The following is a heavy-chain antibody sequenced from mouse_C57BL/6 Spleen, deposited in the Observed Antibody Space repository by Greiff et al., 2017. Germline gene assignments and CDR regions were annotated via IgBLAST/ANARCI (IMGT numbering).Heavy chain of an antibody. CDR1: GYSITSGYY. CDR3: AREGAYGSSPWYFDV. CDR2: ISYDGSN. V-gene: IGHV3-6*01. D-gene: IGHD1-1*01. Sequence: VQLQQSGPGLVKPSQSLSLTCSVTGYSITSGYYWNWIRQFPGNKLEWMGYISYDGSNNYNPSLKNRISITRDTSKNQFFLKLNSVTTEDTATYYCAREGAYGSSPWYFDVWGTGTTVTVSS. J-gene: IGHJ1*03.